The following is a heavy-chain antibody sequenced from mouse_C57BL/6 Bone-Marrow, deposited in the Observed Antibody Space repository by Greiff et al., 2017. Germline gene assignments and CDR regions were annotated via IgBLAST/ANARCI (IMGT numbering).Heavy chain of an antibody. CDR3: ALYDYDGAWCAY. CDR2: IDPSDSET. Sequence: VQLQQSGAELVRPGSSVKLSCKASGYTFTSYWMHWVKQRPIQGLEWIGNIDPSDSETHYNQKFKDKATLTVDKSSSTAYMQLSSLTSEDSAVYYGALYDYDGAWCAYWGQGTLGTVSA. D-gene: IGHD2-4*01. CDR1: GYTFTSYW. V-gene: IGHV1-52*01. J-gene: IGHJ3*01.